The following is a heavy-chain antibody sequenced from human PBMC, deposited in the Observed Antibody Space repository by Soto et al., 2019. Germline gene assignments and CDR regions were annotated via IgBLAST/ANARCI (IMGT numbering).Heavy chain of an antibody. CDR2: ISGSGGST. CDR3: AKVDREQQLVQGIYYYYYGMDV. V-gene: IGHV3-23*01. D-gene: IGHD6-13*01. J-gene: IGHJ6*02. Sequence: EVQLLESGGGLVQPGGSLRLSCAASGFTFSSYAMSWVRQAPGKGLEWVSAISGSGGSTYYADSVKGRFTISRDNSKNTLYLQRNSLRAEDTAVYYCAKVDREQQLVQGIYYYYYGMDVWGQGTTVTVSS. CDR1: GFTFSSYA.